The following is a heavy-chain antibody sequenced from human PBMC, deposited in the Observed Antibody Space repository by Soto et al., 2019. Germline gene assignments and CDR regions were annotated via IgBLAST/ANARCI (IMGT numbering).Heavy chain of an antibody. CDR2: IYYSGST. V-gene: IGHV4-39*01. D-gene: IGHD3-10*01. CDR1: GGSISSSSYY. Sequence: SETLSLTGTVSGGSISSSSYYWGRIRRPPGKGLEWIGSIYYSGSTYYNPPLKSRVTISVDTSKNQFSLKLSSVTAADTAVYYCARHLGITMVRGVINQLWFDPWGQGTLVTVSS. J-gene: IGHJ5*02. CDR3: ARHLGITMVRGVINQLWFDP.